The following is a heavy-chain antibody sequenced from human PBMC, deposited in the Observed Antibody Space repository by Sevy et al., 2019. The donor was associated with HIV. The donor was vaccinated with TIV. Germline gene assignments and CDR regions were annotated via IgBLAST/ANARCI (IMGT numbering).Heavy chain of an antibody. CDR2: IYPGDSDT. D-gene: IGHD3-10*01. CDR3: ANALCGSGSYQGFDY. CDR1: GYSFTSYW. Sequence: GESLKISCKGSGYSFTSYWIGWVRQMPGKGLGWMGIIYPGDSDTRYSPSFQGQVTISADKSISTAYLQWSSLKASDTAMYYCANALCGSGSYQGFDYWGQGTLVTVSS. V-gene: IGHV5-51*01. J-gene: IGHJ4*02.